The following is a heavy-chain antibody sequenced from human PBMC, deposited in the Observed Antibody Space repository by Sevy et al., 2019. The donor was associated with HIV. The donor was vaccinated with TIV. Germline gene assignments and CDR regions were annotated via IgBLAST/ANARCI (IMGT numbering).Heavy chain of an antibody. CDR1: GFIFSNYN. J-gene: IGHJ4*02. Sequence: GGSLRLSCAASGFIFSNYNMNWVRQAPGKGLEWVSSISSSSSYIYYADSVKGRFTISRDNAKNSLYLQMNSLRVEDTAVYYCAGENYYDSEGYRFDYWGQGTLVTVSS. CDR3: AGENYYDSEGYRFDY. CDR2: ISSSSSYI. V-gene: IGHV3-21*01. D-gene: IGHD3-22*01.